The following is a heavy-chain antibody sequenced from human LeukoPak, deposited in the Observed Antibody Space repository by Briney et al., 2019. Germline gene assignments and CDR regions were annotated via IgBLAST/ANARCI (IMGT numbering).Heavy chain of an antibody. D-gene: IGHD6-19*01. Sequence: SETLSLTCTVSGGXINSYYCNWIRQPPGRELEWIGHIHYSGSTTYSPSLKSRVTISLDTSKNQFSLKLSSVTAADTAVYYCARRWGFSSSPHFDYWGQGTLVTVSS. V-gene: IGHV4-59*08. CDR3: ARRWGFSSSPHFDY. CDR2: IHYSGST. J-gene: IGHJ4*02. CDR1: GGXINSYY.